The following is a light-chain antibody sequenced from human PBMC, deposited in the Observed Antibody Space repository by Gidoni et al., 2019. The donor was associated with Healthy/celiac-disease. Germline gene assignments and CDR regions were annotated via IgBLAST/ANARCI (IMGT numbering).Light chain of an antibody. Sequence: DSQLTQSPSFLSASVGDSVTITCRASQGISSYLAWYQQNPGKAPKLLIYAASTLHSGVPARFSGSGSGTEFTLTISSLQPEDFATYYCQQLNSYPLFTFGPGTKVDIK. CDR1: QGISSY. CDR3: QQLNSYPLFT. J-gene: IGKJ3*01. CDR2: AAS. V-gene: IGKV1-9*01.